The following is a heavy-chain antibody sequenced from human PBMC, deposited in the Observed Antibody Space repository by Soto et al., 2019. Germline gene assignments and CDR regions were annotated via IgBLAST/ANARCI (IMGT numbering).Heavy chain of an antibody. Sequence: PWGSLRLSCSASGFPFSSYAMHWVRQAPGKGLEYVSAISSNGGSTYYADSVKGRFTISRDNSKNTLYLQMSSLSAEDTAVYYSVKDLRGDTAIFGCHFVYWGQGTLVTASS. D-gene: IGHD5-18*01. CDR3: VKDLRGDTAIFGCHFVY. CDR1: GFPFSSYA. V-gene: IGHV3-64D*06. CDR2: ISSNGGST. J-gene: IGHJ4*02.